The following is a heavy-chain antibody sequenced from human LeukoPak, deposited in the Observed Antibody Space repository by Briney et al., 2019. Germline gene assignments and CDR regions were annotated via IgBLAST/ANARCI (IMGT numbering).Heavy chain of an antibody. J-gene: IGHJ4*02. CDR3: ARGPYYYDSSGYYSFDY. Sequence: ASVKVSCKASGYTFTSYDINWVRQATGQGLEWMGWMNPNSGNTGYAQKFQGRVTMTRNTSISTAYMELSSLRSEDTAVYYCARGPYYYDSSGYYSFDYWGQGTLVTLSS. CDR2: MNPNSGNT. D-gene: IGHD3-22*01. V-gene: IGHV1-8*01. CDR1: GYTFTSYD.